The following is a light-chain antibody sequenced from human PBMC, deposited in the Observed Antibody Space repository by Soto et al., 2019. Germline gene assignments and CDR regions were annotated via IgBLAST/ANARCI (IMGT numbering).Light chain of an antibody. CDR3: QQRSNWIT. V-gene: IGKV3-15*01. J-gene: IGKJ5*01. Sequence: EIVMTQSPATLSVSPGERATLSCRASQSVSSDLAWYHQKPGQAPRLLIYGASTRATGIPARFSGSGSGTEFTLTINSLQSEDFAVYYCQQRSNWITFGQGTRLEI. CDR1: QSVSSD. CDR2: GAS.